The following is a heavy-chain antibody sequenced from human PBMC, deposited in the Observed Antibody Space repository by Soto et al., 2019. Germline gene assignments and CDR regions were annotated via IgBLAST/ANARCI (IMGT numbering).Heavy chain of an antibody. CDR1: GFSLSTSGMC. Sequence: GSGPTLVNPTQTLTLTCTFSGFSLSTSGMCVSWIRQPPGKALEWLALIDWDDDKYYSTSLKTRLTISKDTSKNQVVLTMTNMDPVDTATYYCARIRVAAYPEYYFDYWGQGTLVTVSS. J-gene: IGHJ4*02. CDR2: IDWDDDK. CDR3: ARIRVAAYPEYYFDY. D-gene: IGHD6-19*01. V-gene: IGHV2-70*01.